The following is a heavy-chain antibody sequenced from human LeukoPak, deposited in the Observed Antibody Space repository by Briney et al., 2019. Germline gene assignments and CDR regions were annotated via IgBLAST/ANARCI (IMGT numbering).Heavy chain of an antibody. Sequence: GGSLRLSCAASGFTFHDHGMSWVRQAPGKGLEWVSALNWNGDNTGYADSVKGRFTVSRDNARKSLNLQMNSLTAEDTAFYYCAREEGPYFDCWGQGALVTVSS. J-gene: IGHJ4*02. V-gene: IGHV3-20*04. CDR2: LNWNGDNT. CDR1: GFTFHDHG. CDR3: AREEGPYFDC.